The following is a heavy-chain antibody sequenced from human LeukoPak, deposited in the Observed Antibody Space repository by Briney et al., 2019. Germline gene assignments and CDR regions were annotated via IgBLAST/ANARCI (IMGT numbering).Heavy chain of an antibody. CDR2: IYYSGST. V-gene: IGHV4-59*01. CDR3: ARNRLRDRGVKKLYYFDY. CDR1: GGSISGYF. Sequence: SETLSLTCTVSGGSISGYFWSWIRQPPGKGLEWIGYIYYSGSTNYNPSLKSRVTISVDTSKNQFSLKLSSVTAADTAVYYCARNRLRDRGVKKLYYFDYWGQGTLVTVSS. D-gene: IGHD5-24*01. J-gene: IGHJ4*02.